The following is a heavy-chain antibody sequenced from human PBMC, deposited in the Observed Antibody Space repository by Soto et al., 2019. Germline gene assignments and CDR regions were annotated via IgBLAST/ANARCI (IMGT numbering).Heavy chain of an antibody. Sequence: GGSLRLSCAASGFNFRIYAMNWVRQAPGKGLEWVSVMIGDGTSWDYADSVRGRFTISRDNSKNTLYLQMNSLRAEDTAVYYCAKDLRPDGRYDLDYWGQGTLVTLSS. D-gene: IGHD1-26*01. J-gene: IGHJ4*02. CDR1: GFNFRIYA. CDR2: MIGDGTSW. V-gene: IGHV3-23*01. CDR3: AKDLRPDGRYDLDY.